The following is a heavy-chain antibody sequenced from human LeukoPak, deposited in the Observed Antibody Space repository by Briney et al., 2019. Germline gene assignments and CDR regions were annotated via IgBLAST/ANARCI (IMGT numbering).Heavy chain of an antibody. V-gene: IGHV4-61*02. J-gene: IGHJ4*02. Sequence: SQTLSLTCTVSGGSISSGSYYWSWIRQPAGKGLEWIGRIYTSGSTNYNPSLKSRVTISVDTSKNQFSMKLSFLTAATTAVFFCARDLIGPYFFDYWGQGTLGTVPS. CDR3: ARDLIGPYFFDY. CDR1: GGSISSGSYY. CDR2: IYTSGST.